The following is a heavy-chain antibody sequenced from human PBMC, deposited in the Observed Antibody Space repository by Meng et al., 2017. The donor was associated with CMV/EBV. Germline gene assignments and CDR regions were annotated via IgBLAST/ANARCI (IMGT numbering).Heavy chain of an antibody. J-gene: IGHJ4*02. D-gene: IGHD3-3*01. CDR2: INHSGST. Sequence: SETLSLTCAVYGGSFSGYYWSWIRQPPGKGLEWIGEINHSGSTNYNPSLKSRVTISVDTSKNQFSLKLNSVTAADTAVYYCAGASFWSGYYDYWGQGTLVTVSS. CDR1: GGSFSGYY. V-gene: IGHV4-34*01. CDR3: AGASFWSGYYDY.